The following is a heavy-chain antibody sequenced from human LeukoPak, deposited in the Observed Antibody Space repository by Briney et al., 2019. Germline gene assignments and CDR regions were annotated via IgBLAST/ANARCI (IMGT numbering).Heavy chain of an antibody. J-gene: IGHJ3*02. Sequence: SETLSLTCTVSGGSISSYYWSWIRQPPGKGLEWIGYIYYSGSTNYNPSLKSRVTISVDTSKNQFSLKLRSVTAADTAVYYCARAQYYDFWSGYPLYRDAFDIWGQGTMVTVSS. CDR1: GGSISSYY. CDR2: IYYSGST. CDR3: ARAQYYDFWSGYPLYRDAFDI. V-gene: IGHV4-59*01. D-gene: IGHD3-3*01.